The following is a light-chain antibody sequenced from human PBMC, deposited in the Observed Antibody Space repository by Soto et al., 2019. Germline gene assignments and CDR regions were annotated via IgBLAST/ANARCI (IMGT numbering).Light chain of an antibody. CDR2: GAS. J-gene: IGKJ2*01. Sequence: EIVLTQSPGTLSLSPGERATLSCRASQSVSSSYLAWYQQKPGQAPRLLIYGASSRATGSPDRFSGSGSGTDFTPTISRLEPEDFAVYYCQQSASPPLYPVGQGPGLEIK. CDR1: QSVSSSY. V-gene: IGKV3-20*01. CDR3: QQSASPPLYP.